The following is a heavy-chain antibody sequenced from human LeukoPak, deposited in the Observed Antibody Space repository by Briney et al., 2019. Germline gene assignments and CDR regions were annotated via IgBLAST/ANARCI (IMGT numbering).Heavy chain of an antibody. CDR2: ISGSGGST. V-gene: IGHV3-21*01. J-gene: IGHJ4*02. Sequence: GGSLRLSCAASGFTFSTYSMNWVRQAPGKGLEWVSAISGSGGSTYYADSVKGRFTISRDNAKNSLYLQMNSLRAEDTAVYYCARGGSGYAGLTIDYWGQGTLVTVSP. D-gene: IGHD5-12*01. CDR1: GFTFSTYS. CDR3: ARGGSGYAGLTIDY.